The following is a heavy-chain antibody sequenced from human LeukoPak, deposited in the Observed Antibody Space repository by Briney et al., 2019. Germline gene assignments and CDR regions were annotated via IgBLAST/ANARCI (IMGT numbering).Heavy chain of an antibody. V-gene: IGHV3-23*01. Sequence: GGSLRLSCAASGFTFSSYSMTWVRQAPGKGLEWVSVISGSGGSTYYAGSVKGRFTISRDNFKNTPDLQMNSLRAEDTAVYYCAKKVSSSPSGGFDPWGQGTLVTVSS. D-gene: IGHD6-25*01. CDR3: AKKVSSSPSGGFDP. CDR2: ISGSGGST. J-gene: IGHJ5*02. CDR1: GFTFSSYS.